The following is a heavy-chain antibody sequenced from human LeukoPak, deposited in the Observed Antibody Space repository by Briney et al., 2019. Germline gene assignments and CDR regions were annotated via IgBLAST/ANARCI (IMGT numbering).Heavy chain of an antibody. CDR2: ISAYNGNT. Sequence: WASVNVSCTPSGYTFTSYGISWVRRATGQGLEWMGWISAYNGNTNYAQKLQGRVTMTTDTSTSTAYMELRSLRSDDTAVYYCARAASSRGYSSSWGQGTLVTVSS. J-gene: IGHJ4*02. CDR1: GYTFTSYG. V-gene: IGHV1-18*01. CDR3: ARAASSRGYSSS. D-gene: IGHD6-13*01.